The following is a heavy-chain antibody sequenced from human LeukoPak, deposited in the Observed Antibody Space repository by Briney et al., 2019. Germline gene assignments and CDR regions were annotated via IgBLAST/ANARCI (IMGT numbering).Heavy chain of an antibody. CDR1: GYTFTSYY. CDR2: INPSGGST. CDR3: AREVAAAGRSFDP. Sequence: GASVKASCKASGYTFTSYYMHWVRQAPGQGLEWMAIINPSGGSTSYAQKFQGRVTMTRDTSKSTVYMELSSLRSEDTAVYYCAREVAAAGRSFDPWGQGTLVTVSS. D-gene: IGHD6-13*01. V-gene: IGHV1-46*01. J-gene: IGHJ5*02.